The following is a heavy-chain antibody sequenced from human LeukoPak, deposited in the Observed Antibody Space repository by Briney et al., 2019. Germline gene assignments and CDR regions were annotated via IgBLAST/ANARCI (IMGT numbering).Heavy chain of an antibody. V-gene: IGHV1-69*05. Sequence: SVKVSCKASGGTFSSYAISWVRQAPGQGLEWMGGIIPIFGTANYAQKFQGRVTITTDESTSTACMEVSSLRSEDTAVYYCARGTGNGYNFDYWGQGTLVTVSS. D-gene: IGHD5-24*01. J-gene: IGHJ4*02. CDR2: IIPIFGTA. CDR1: GGTFSSYA. CDR3: ARGTGNGYNFDY.